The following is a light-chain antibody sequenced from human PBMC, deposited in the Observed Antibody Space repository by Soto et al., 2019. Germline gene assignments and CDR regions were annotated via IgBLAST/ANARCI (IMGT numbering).Light chain of an antibody. V-gene: IGLV2-23*02. J-gene: IGLJ3*02. CDR1: SSDFGGYDL. CDR2: EVN. Sequence: QSVLTQPASVSGSPGQSITISCTGISSDFGGYDLVSWYQQHPDNAPKLMIYEVNKRPSGVSNRFSGSKSGNTASLTISGLQAGDEADYYCCSYAGSSTRFGGGTKLTVL. CDR3: CSYAGSSTR.